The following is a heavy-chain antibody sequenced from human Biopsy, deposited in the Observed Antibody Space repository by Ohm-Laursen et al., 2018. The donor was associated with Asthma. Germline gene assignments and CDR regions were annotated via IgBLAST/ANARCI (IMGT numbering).Heavy chain of an antibody. J-gene: IGHJ4*02. CDR3: ARGDSSNWSHYYFDY. CDR1: RFTYE. V-gene: IGHV3-30*14. D-gene: IGHD3-22*01. CDR2: ISYDGSSI. Sequence: SLRLSCTASRFTYEMHWVRQAPGKGLEWVAVISYDGSSIYYADSVKGRFTISRDYSKNTLYLQMHSLRAEDTAVYYCARGDSSNWSHYYFDYWGQGTLVTVSS.